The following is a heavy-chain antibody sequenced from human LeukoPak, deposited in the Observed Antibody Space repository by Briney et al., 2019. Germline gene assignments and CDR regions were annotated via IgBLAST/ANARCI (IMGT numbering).Heavy chain of an antibody. V-gene: IGHV1-3*01. J-gene: IGHJ5*02. CDR2: INAGNGNT. CDR3: ARDRDDYSNYLNWFDP. CDR1: GYTFTSYA. Sequence: EASVKVSCKASGYTFTSYAMHWVRQAPGQRLEWMGWINAGNGNTKYSQKFQGRVTITRDTSASTAYMELRSLRSDDTAVYYCARDRDDYSNYLNWFDPWGQGTLVTVSS. D-gene: IGHD4-11*01.